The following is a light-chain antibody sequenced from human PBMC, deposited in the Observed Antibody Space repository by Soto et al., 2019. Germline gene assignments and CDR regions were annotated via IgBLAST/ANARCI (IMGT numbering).Light chain of an antibody. CDR2: EVN. CDR3: SAYTTSNTLI. V-gene: IGLV2-14*01. Sequence: QSALTQPASVSGSPGQSVTISCTGTSSDVGGYDYVSWYQQRPGTAPKLILYEVNNRPSGVSNRFSGSKSSNTASLIISGLQTEDEANYYCSAYTTSNTLIFGTGTKVTVL. J-gene: IGLJ1*01. CDR1: SSDVGGYDY.